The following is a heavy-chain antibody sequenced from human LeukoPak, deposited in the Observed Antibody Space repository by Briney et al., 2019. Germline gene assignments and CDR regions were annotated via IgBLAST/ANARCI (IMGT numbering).Heavy chain of an antibody. CDR2: VFYRGNT. J-gene: IGHJ4*02. CDR3: ARGVYAGSGY. CDR1: GDSISNNY. V-gene: IGHV4-59*01. Sequence: SETLSLTCTVSGDSISNNYWSWIRQSPGKGLEWIGNVFYRGNTNYNPSLKRRVTISVDTSKNQFSLKLSSVTAADTAVYYCARGVYAGSGYWGQGALVTASS. D-gene: IGHD2-8*01.